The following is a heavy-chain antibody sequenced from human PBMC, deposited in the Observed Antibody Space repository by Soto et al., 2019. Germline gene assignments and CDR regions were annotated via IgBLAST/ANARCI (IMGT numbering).Heavy chain of an antibody. CDR3: ERVKLVRAPLEV. Sequence: PGESLKISCKASGYKFTTFGLNWVRQTLGKGLGWRGIIYPGDSDTRYSPSVQGRLTISADKSISTAYLQWSTLNASDTAMYYCERVKLVRAPLEVWGQGTTVTVS. CDR1: GYKFTTFG. J-gene: IGHJ6*02. CDR2: IYPGDSDT. V-gene: IGHV5-51*01. D-gene: IGHD3-10*01.